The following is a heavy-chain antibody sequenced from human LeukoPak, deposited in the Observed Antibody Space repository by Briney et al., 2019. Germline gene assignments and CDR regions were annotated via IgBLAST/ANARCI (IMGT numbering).Heavy chain of an antibody. Sequence: GSLRLSCAASGFTFSSYAMSWVRQAPGKGLEWVSAISGSGGSTYYADSVKGRFTISRDNSKNTLYLQMNSLRAEDTAVYYCNRELAYYDSSGYYYPAFDIWGQGTVVTVSS. D-gene: IGHD3-22*01. CDR2: ISGSGGST. CDR1: GFTFSSYA. CDR3: NRELAYYDSSGYYYPAFDI. V-gene: IGHV3-23*01. J-gene: IGHJ3*02.